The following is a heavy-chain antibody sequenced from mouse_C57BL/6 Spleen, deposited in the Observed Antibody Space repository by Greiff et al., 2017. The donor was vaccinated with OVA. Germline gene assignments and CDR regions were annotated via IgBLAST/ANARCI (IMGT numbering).Heavy chain of an antibody. D-gene: IGHD2-5*01. V-gene: IGHV1-52*01. CDR2: IDPSDSET. J-gene: IGHJ3*01. Sequence: QVQLQQPGAELVRPGSSVKLSCKASGYTFTSYWMHWVKQRPIQGLEWIGNIDPSDSETHYNQKFKDKATLTVDKSSSTAYMQLSSLTSEDSAVYYCARESNSTSFAYCGQGTLVTVSA. CDR3: ARESNSTSFAY. CDR1: GYTFTSYW.